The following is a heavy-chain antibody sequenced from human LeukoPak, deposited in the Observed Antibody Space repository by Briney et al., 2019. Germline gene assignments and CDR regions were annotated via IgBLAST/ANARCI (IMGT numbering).Heavy chain of an antibody. Sequence: GGSLRLSCAASGFTFSSYWMHWVRQAPGKGLVWVSCINGDGSDTNYADSVKGRCTISRDNAKYTLYLQMNSLRAEDTAVYYCARDRTNFDYWGQGTLVTVSS. CDR2: INGDGSDT. D-gene: IGHD1-1*01. CDR1: GFTFSSYW. V-gene: IGHV3-74*01. CDR3: ARDRTNFDY. J-gene: IGHJ4*02.